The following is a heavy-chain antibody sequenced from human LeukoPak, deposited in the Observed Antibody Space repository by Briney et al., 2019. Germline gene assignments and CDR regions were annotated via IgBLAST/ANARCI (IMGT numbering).Heavy chain of an antibody. CDR1: GGSISSYY. V-gene: IGHV4-59*01. CDR2: IYYSGST. J-gene: IGHJ5*02. Sequence: SETLSLTCTVSGGSISSYYLSWIRQPPGKGLEWIGYIYYSGSTNYNPSLKSRVTISVDTSKNQFSLKLSSVTAADTAVYYCAREDSRGRLGELSSWGQGTLVTVSS. D-gene: IGHD3-16*02. CDR3: AREDSRGRLGELSS.